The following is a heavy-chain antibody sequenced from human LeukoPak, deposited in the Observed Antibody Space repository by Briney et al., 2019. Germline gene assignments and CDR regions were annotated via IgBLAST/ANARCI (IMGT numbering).Heavy chain of an antibody. V-gene: IGHV5-51*01. CDR2: IYPGDSDT. Sequence: GESLKISCKGSGYSFTSYWIAWVRQMPGKGLEWMGIIYPGDSDTRYSPSFQGQVIISADKSISTAYLQWSSLKASDTAIYYCARHYYNSSGDSPYFDYWGQGTLVTDSS. D-gene: IGHD3-22*01. CDR3: ARHYYNSSGDSPYFDY. CDR1: GYSFTSYW. J-gene: IGHJ4*02.